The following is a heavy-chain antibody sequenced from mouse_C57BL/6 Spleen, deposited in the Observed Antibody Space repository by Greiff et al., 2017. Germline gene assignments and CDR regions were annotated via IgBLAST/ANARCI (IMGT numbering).Heavy chain of an antibody. CDR2: IYPGSGST. V-gene: IGHV1-55*01. CDR3: ARSLIDY. Sequence: QVQLQQPGAELVKPGASVKMSCKASGYTFTSYWITWVQPRPGQGLEWIGDIYPGSGSTNYNAKFKSKATLTVDTSYSTAYMQLSSLTSKDSAVYYCARSLIDYWGQGTTLTVSS. J-gene: IGHJ2*01. CDR1: GYTFTSYW.